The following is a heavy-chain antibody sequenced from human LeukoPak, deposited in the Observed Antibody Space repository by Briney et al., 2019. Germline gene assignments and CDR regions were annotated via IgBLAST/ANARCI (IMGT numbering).Heavy chain of an antibody. J-gene: IGHJ4*02. V-gene: IGHV1-18*01. Sequence: ASVKVSCKASGYTFTSYGISWVRQAPGQGLEWMGWISAYNGNTNYAQKLQGRVTMTTDTSTGTAYMELRSLRSDDTAVYYCARDVVLWFGDPGDPRFDYWGQGTLVTVSS. CDR1: GYTFTSYG. D-gene: IGHD3-10*01. CDR2: ISAYNGNT. CDR3: ARDVVLWFGDPGDPRFDY.